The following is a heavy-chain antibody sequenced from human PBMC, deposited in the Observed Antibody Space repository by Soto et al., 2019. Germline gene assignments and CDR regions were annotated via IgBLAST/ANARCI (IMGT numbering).Heavy chain of an antibody. CDR1: LFSLITSAAG. J-gene: IGHJ5*01. V-gene: IGHV2-5*01. Sequence: GPTLVNPPQTLPMTCTYYLFSLITSAAGRVGIRQPSGNAFEWLALIYWNDDKRDIPSLKCRLTITKDISKNQVVLTMTNMDTVDTATYYCVHSGSTVPVVGASSWVWFDSWAQGTLVTV. CDR2: IYWNDDK. D-gene: IGHD2-8*02. CDR3: VHSGSTVPVVGASSWVWFDS.